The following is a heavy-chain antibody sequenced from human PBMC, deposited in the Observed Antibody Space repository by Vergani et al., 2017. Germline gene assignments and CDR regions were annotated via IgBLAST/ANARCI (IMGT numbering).Heavy chain of an antibody. CDR3: AKDRTGGIAARPNY. CDR1: GFTFSSYA. D-gene: IGHD6-6*01. Sequence: EVQLLESGGGLVQPGGSLRLSCAASGFTFSSYAMSWVRQAPGKGLEWVSAISGSGGSTYYADSVKDRFTISRDNSKNTLYLQMNSLRAEDTAVYYCAKDRTGGIAARPNYWGQGTLVTVSS. J-gene: IGHJ4*02. CDR2: ISGSGGST. V-gene: IGHV3-23*01.